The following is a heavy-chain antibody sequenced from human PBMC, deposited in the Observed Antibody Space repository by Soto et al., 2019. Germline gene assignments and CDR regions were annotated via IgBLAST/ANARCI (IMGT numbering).Heavy chain of an antibody. CDR2: IKSKTDGGTT. CDR3: TTDSIAAAETQYYYYYYGMDV. V-gene: IGHV3-15*07. J-gene: IGHJ6*02. CDR1: GFTFSNAW. D-gene: IGHD6-13*01. Sequence: EVQLVESGGGLVKPGGSLRLSCAASGFTFSNAWMTWVRQAPGKGLEWVGRIKSKTDGGTTDYAAPVKGRFTISRDDSKNTLYLQMNSLKTEDTAVYYCTTDSIAAAETQYYYYYYGMDVWGQGTTVTVSS.